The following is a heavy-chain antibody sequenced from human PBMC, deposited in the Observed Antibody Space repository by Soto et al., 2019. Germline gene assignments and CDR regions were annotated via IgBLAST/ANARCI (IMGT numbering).Heavy chain of an antibody. V-gene: IGHV1-46*01. CDR3: ARDPNESFYFDN. J-gene: IGHJ4*02. Sequence: ASVKVSCKASGYTFTNYYIHWFRQAPGQGLEWLGILRPTTGNTQYAQRFQGRVTMTRDTSTGTVYMEMTSLTSADTAMSYCARDPNESFYFDNWGQGTQVTVSS. D-gene: IGHD3-10*01. CDR2: LRPTTGNT. CDR1: GYTFTNYY.